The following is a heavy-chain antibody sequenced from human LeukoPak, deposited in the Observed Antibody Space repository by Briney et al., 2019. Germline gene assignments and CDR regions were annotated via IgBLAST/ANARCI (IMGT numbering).Heavy chain of an antibody. Sequence: XGSLRLSCAASGFTFSNYWMHWIRQVPGKGLVWVSHIKYDGSATNYADSVKGRFTISRDNAKNTLYLQMNSLRAEDTAVYYCVSGSLQSGYNFDYWGQGALVTVSS. CDR2: IKYDGSAT. CDR1: GFTFSNYW. J-gene: IGHJ4*02. CDR3: VSGSLQSGYNFDY. V-gene: IGHV3-74*01. D-gene: IGHD3-3*01.